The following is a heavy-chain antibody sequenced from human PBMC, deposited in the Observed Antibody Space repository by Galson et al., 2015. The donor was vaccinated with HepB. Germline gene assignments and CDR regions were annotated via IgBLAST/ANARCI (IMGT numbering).Heavy chain of an antibody. V-gene: IGHV1-18*04. D-gene: IGHD5-18*01. CDR1: GYTFTSYG. Sequence: SVKVSCKASGYTFTSYGISWVRQAPGQGLEWMGWISAYNGNTNYAQKLQGRVTMTTDTSTSTAYMELRSLRSDDTAVYYCARDPKVDTAMVITTSYFDYWGQGTLVTVSS. CDR2: ISAYNGNT. J-gene: IGHJ4*02. CDR3: ARDPKVDTAMVITTSYFDY.